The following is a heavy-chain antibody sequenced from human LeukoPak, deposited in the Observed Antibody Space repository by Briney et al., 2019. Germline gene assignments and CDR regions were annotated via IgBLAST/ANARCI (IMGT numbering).Heavy chain of an antibody. D-gene: IGHD4-17*01. J-gene: IGHJ4*02. CDR3: ARRRHDYGDYYFDY. V-gene: IGHV4-59*01. CDR2: IYYTGST. CDR1: GGSISSYY. Sequence: KPSETLSLTCTVSGGSISSYYWSWIRQPPGKGLEWIGYIYYTGSTNYNPSLKSRVTISVDTSKNQFSLKLNSVTAADTAVCYCARRRHDYGDYYFDYWGQGTLVTVSS.